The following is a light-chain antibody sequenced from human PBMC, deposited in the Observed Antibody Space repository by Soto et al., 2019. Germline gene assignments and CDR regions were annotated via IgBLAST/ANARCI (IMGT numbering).Light chain of an antibody. Sequence: EIVLTQSPAILSLSPGERVTLSCRASQGISTSLVWFQQKPGQAPRLLIYDASNRATGIPARFSGSGSVTDFTLTISSLEPEDFAVYYCQQRSNWATFGPGTKVDIK. V-gene: IGKV3-11*01. CDR1: QGISTS. CDR3: QQRSNWAT. J-gene: IGKJ3*01. CDR2: DAS.